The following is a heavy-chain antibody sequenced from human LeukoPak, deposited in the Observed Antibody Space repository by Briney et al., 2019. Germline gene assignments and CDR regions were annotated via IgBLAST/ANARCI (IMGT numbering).Heavy chain of an antibody. Sequence: GASLKVSCKASGYTLTNYGITWVRQAPGQGLEWVGWISGYQGRTKYEQNFEGRVTMTIDTYTSTAYMELRSLRYDDTAIYFCARSDVGTIPAGHFNYWGQGTLVAVSS. CDR2: ISGYQGRT. CDR1: GYTLTNYG. V-gene: IGHV1-18*01. J-gene: IGHJ4*02. D-gene: IGHD5-12*01. CDR3: ARSDVGTIPAGHFNY.